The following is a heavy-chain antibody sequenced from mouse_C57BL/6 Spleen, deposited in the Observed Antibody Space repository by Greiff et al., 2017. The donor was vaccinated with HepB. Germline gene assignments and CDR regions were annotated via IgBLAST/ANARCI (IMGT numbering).Heavy chain of an antibody. Sequence: VQLQQSGAELVRPGTSVKVSCKASGYAFTNYLIEWVKQRPGQGLEWIGVINPGSGGTNYNEKFKGKATLTADKSSSTAYMQLSSLTSEDSAVYFCAREFTTVGEDYWGQGTTLTVSS. D-gene: IGHD1-1*01. CDR3: AREFTTVGEDY. CDR2: INPGSGGT. CDR1: GYAFTNYL. J-gene: IGHJ2*01. V-gene: IGHV1-54*01.